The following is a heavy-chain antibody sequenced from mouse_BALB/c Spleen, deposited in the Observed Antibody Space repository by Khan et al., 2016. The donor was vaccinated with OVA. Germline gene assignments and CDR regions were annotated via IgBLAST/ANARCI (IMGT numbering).Heavy chain of an antibody. CDR1: GYTFTTYT. CDR2: INPSNGYT. Sequence: VQLQQSGAELARPGASVKMSCKASGYTFTTYTMHWVKQRPRQGLEWIGYINPSNGYTNYNQKFKDKSTLTADKSSSTAYMQLSSLTSDYSAVYYCAREGAYYRSDGWFSYWGQGTLVTVSA. V-gene: IGHV1-4*01. D-gene: IGHD2-14*01. J-gene: IGHJ3*01. CDR3: AREGAYYRSDGWFSY.